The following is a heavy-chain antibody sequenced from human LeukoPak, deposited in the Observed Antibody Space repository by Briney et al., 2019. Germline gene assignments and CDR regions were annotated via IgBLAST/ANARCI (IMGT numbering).Heavy chain of an antibody. CDR1: GFTFSSYG. J-gene: IGHJ6*03. CDR3: ARAGRYYYYYMDV. V-gene: IGHV3-33*01. D-gene: IGHD3-10*01. CDR2: IWYDGSNK. Sequence: GGSLRLSCAASGFTFSSYGMHWVRQAPGKGLEWVAVIWYDGSNKYYADSVKGRFTISRDNSKNTLYLQMNSLRAEDTAVYYCARAGRYYYYYMDVWGKGTTVTVSS.